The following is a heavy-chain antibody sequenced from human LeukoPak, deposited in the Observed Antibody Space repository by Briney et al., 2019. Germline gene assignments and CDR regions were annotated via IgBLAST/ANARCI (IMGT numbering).Heavy chain of an antibody. CDR3: ARDLGYCSSTSCGY. CDR1: GGSISSSSYY. V-gene: IGHV4-39*07. Sequence: PSETLSLTCTVSGGSISSSSYYWGWTRQPPGKGLEWIGSIYYSGSTYYNPSLKSRVTISVDTSKNQFSLKLSSVTAADTAVYYCARDLGYCSSTSCGYWGQGTLVTVSS. CDR2: IYYSGST. J-gene: IGHJ4*02. D-gene: IGHD2-2*01.